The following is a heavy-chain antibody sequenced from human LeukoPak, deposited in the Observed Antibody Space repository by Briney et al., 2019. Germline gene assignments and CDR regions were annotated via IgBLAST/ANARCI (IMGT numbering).Heavy chain of an antibody. J-gene: IGHJ4*02. CDR2: IYYSGNT. D-gene: IGHD2-15*01. Sequence: PSEALSLTCTVSGGSISSSNYYWDWIRQPPGKGLEGSGSIYYSGNTYYNPSLKSRVTISVDTSKNQFSLKLNSVTAADTAVYYCARRGYCSGGSCYVSYWGQGTLVTVSS. CDR1: GGSISSSNYY. V-gene: IGHV4-39*01. CDR3: ARRGYCSGGSCYVSY.